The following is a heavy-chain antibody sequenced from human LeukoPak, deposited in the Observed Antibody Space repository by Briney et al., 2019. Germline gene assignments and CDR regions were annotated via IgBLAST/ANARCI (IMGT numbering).Heavy chain of an antibody. D-gene: IGHD6-6*01. CDR2: INHSGST. Sequence: SETLSLTCAVYGGSFSGCYWSWIRQPPGKGLEWIGEINHSGSTNYNPSLKSRVTISVDTSKNQFSLKLSSVTAADTAVYYCARGSTWYSDSSSYWFDPWGQGTLVTVSS. CDR3: ARGSTWYSDSSSYWFDP. V-gene: IGHV4-34*01. CDR1: GGSFSGCY. J-gene: IGHJ5*02.